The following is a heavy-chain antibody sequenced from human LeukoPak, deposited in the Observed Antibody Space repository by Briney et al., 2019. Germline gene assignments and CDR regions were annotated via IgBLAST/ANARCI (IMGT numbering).Heavy chain of an antibody. CDR1: GDSISSGDYY. J-gene: IGHJ3*02. D-gene: IGHD3-10*01. CDR2: IYKSGRT. CDR3: ATGVGFGELFAFDI. V-gene: IGHV4-61*03. Sequence: SQTLSLTCTVSGDSISSGDYYWSWIRQPPGKGLDWIGYIYKSGRTNYNPSLKSRVTISKDTSKNDFSLMLTSVTAADTAVYYCATGVGFGELFAFDIWGQGTVVTVSS.